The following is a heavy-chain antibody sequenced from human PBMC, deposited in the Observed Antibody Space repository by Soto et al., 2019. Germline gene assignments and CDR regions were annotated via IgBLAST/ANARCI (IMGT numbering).Heavy chain of an antibody. CDR2: IYYSGST. CDR1: GGSISSGGYY. D-gene: IGHD6-6*01. J-gene: IGHJ5*02. Sequence: SETLSLTCTVSGGSISSGGYYWSWIRQHPGKGLEWIGYIYYSGSTYYNPSLKSRVTISVDTSKNQFSLKLSSVTAADTAVYYCARLTLEYSSSSGWFDPWGQGTLVTVSS. CDR3: ARLTLEYSSSSGWFDP. V-gene: IGHV4-31*03.